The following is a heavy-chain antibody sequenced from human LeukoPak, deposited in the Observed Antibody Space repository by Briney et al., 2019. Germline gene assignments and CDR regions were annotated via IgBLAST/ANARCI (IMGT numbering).Heavy chain of an antibody. D-gene: IGHD6-6*01. CDR1: GGSISSYY. J-gene: IGHJ4*02. V-gene: IGHV4-59*01. CDR2: IYYSGST. Sequence: PSETLSLTCTVSGGSISSYYWSWIRQPPGKGLEWIGYIYYSGSTNYNPSLKSRVTISVDTSKNQFSLKLSSVTAEDTAVYYCARVSSSSPIYYFDYWGQGTLVTVSS. CDR3: ARVSSSSPIYYFDY.